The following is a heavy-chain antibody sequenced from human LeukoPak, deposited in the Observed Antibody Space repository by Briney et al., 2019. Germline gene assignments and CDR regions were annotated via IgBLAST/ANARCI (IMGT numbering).Heavy chain of an antibody. CDR2: ISTSSGTI. CDR3: VRGGLDH. V-gene: IGHV3-48*04. Sequence: PGGSLRLSCVASGFTFSSYSMNWVRQTPGKGLEWVSYISTSSGTIYYADSVKGRFSISRDNAKNSLYLQMNSLRAEDTAVHYCVRGGLDHWGQGALVTVSS. J-gene: IGHJ4*02. D-gene: IGHD5-12*01. CDR1: GFTFSSYS.